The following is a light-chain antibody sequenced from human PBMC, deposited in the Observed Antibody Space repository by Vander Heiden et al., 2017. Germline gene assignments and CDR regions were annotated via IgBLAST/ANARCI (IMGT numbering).Light chain of an antibody. J-gene: IGKJ1*01. CDR2: GES. CDR3: QQYGSSPWT. V-gene: IGKV3-20*01. Sequence: EIVLTQSPGTLSLSPGERDTLSCRASQSVSSSYLAWYKQKPGQSPRLLIYGESSRATGIPDRFSGSGSGTELTLTISRLEPEDFAVYYCQQYGSSPWTFGQGTKVEIK. CDR1: QSVSSSY.